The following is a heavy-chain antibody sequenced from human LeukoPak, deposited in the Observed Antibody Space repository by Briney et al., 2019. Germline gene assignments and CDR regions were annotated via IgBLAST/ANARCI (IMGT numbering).Heavy chain of an antibody. CDR3: ARDAAGFDY. V-gene: IGHV3-66*02. CDR1: GFTVSSNY. CDR2: IDSGGST. Sequence: GGSLRLSCAVSGFTVSSNYMSWVRQAPGKGLEWVSVIDSGGSTYYEDSVKGRFTISRDNSKNTLYVQMNSLRSEDTDVYYCARDAAGFDYWGQGTLVTVSS. J-gene: IGHJ4*02. D-gene: IGHD2-2*01.